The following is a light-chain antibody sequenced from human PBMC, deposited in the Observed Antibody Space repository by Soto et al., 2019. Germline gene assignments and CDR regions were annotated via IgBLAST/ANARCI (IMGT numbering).Light chain of an antibody. V-gene: IGKV1-9*01. Sequence: DVQLTQSPSFMTASVGDRVTITCRASQDINSYLAWYQQKPGKAPKLLIFGASTLQSEVPSSFSGSGSGTQFSLTISSLQPEDFATFYCRQLNSYSICTFGPGTKVDI. CDR2: GAS. CDR3: RQLNSYSICT. CDR1: QDINSY. J-gene: IGKJ3*01.